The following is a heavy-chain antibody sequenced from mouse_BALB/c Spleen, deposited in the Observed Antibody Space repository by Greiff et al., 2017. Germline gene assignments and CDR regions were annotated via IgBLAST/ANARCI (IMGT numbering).Heavy chain of an antibody. D-gene: IGHD2-1*01. J-gene: IGHJ2*01. CDR2: IHPSDSET. CDR1: GYSFTSYW. Sequence: QVQLQQPGAELVRPGASVKLSCKASGYSFTSYWMNWVKQRPGQGLEWIGMIHPSDSETWLNQKFKDKATLTVDKSSSTAYMQLSSPTSEDSAVYYCARREDYGNYGYWGQGTTLTVSS. V-gene: IGHV1-61*01. CDR3: ARREDYGNYGY.